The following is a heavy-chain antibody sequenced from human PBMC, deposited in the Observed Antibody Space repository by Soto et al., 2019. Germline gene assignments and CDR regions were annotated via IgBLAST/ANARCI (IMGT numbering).Heavy chain of an antibody. CDR1: GYTFTSYA. CDR2: INAGNGNT. Sequence: ASVKVSCKASGYTFTSYAMHWVRQAPGQRLEWMGWINAGNGNTKYSQKFQGRVTITRDTSASTAYMELSSLRSEDTAVYYCARGISSYYDFWSGSQPLDYWGQGXLVTVYS. V-gene: IGHV1-3*01. J-gene: IGHJ4*02. D-gene: IGHD3-3*01. CDR3: ARGISSYYDFWSGSQPLDY.